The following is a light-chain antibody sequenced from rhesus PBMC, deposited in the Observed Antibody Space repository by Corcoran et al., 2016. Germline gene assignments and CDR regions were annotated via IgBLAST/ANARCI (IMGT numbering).Light chain of an antibody. Sequence: DIVMTQTPLSLPVTPGEPASISCRSSQSLLHSNGYTYLFWYLQKPGQSPQLLIYLGSNRASGVPERFSGSGSDTDFTLKISRVEAEDVGVYYCLQDIQLPLTFGGGTKVELK. CDR1: QSLLHSNGYTY. CDR3: LQDIQLPLT. J-gene: IGKJ4*01. CDR2: LGS. V-gene: IGKV2-78*01.